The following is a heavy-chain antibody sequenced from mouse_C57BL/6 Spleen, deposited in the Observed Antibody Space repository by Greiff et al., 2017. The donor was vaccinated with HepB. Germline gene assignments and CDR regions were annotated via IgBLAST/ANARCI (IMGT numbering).Heavy chain of an antibody. Sequence: VQLQQPGAELVKPGASVKLSCKASGYTFTSYWMPWVKQRPGRGLEWIGRIDPNSGGTKYNEKFKSKATLTVDKPSSTAYMQLSSLTSEDSAVYYCAREGPYYYGSSPYYAMDYWGQGTSVTVSS. D-gene: IGHD1-1*01. V-gene: IGHV1-72*01. J-gene: IGHJ4*01. CDR2: IDPNSGGT. CDR1: GYTFTSYW. CDR3: AREGPYYYGSSPYYAMDY.